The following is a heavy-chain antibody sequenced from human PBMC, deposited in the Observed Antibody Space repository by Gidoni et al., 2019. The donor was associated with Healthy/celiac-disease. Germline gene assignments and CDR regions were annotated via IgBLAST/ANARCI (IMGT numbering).Heavy chain of an antibody. J-gene: IGHJ6*02. D-gene: IGHD2-2*01. CDR3: ACPQRVVVVPAAIYYYGMDV. CDR1: GGTFSSYA. V-gene: IGHV1-69*06. Sequence: QVQLVQSGAEVKKPGSSVKVSCKASGGTFSSYAISWVRQAPGQGLEWMGGIIPIFGTANYAQKFQGRVTITADKSTSTAYMELSSLRSEDTAVYYCACPQRVVVVPAAIYYYGMDVWGQGTTVTVSS. CDR2: IIPIFGTA.